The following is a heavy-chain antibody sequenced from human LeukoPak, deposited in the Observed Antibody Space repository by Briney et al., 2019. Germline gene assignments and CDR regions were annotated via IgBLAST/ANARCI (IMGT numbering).Heavy chain of an antibody. CDR3: ASPEGYYDSSGFYY. CDR2: IIPILGIA. V-gene: IGHV1-69*04. J-gene: IGHJ4*02. Sequence: GASVKVSCKASGGTFSSYAISWVRQAPGQGLEWMGRIIPILGIANYAQKFQGRVTITADKSTSTAYMELSSLRSEDTAVYYCASPEGYYDSSGFYYWGQGTLVTVSS. CDR1: GGTFSSYA. D-gene: IGHD3-22*01.